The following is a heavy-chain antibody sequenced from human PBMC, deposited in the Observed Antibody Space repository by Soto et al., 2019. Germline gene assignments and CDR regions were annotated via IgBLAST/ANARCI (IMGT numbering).Heavy chain of an antibody. D-gene: IGHD3-10*01. CDR2: INPSGGKA. J-gene: IGHJ6*03. V-gene: IGHV1-46*01. Sequence: QVSLVQSGADMERPGASVRISCEASGYTFTTHYIHWVRQAPGQWLEWMGIINPSGGKATYAQNFRGRLSMTSDTSTNTVYRDLSSLRSVDTAVYYCARETQIYEDSGSALAYYRKVCGKGTTVNVSS. CDR1: GYTFTTHY. CDR3: ARETQIYEDSGSALAYYRKV.